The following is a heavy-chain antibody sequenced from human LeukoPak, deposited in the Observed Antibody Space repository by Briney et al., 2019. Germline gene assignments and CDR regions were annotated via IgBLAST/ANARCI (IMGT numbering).Heavy chain of an antibody. D-gene: IGHD2-2*01. J-gene: IGHJ5*02. CDR3: TTEPPMDFFVVLPA. CDR1: GFTFSGSA. Sequence: GGSLRLSCAASGFTFSGSALHWVRQASGKGLEWIGRIRSKTNNYATTYAASVTGRFTISRDDAENTAYLQMNSLKTEDTAVYYCTTEPPMDFFVVLPAWGQGTLVTVSS. V-gene: IGHV3-73*01. CDR2: IRSKTNNYAT.